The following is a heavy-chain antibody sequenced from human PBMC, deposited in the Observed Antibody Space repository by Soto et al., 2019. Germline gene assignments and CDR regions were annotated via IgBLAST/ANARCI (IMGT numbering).Heavy chain of an antibody. V-gene: IGHV1-69*13. CDR2: IIPIFGTA. D-gene: IGHD1-26*01. Sequence: SVQVSCKASGGTFSSYAISWVRQAPGRGLEWMGGIIPIFGTANYAQKFQGRVTITADESTSTAYMELSSLRSEDTAVYYCARTIVGATTGSLGRRFDPWGKGTLVT. J-gene: IGHJ5*02. CDR3: ARTIVGATTGSLGRRFDP. CDR1: GGTFSSYA.